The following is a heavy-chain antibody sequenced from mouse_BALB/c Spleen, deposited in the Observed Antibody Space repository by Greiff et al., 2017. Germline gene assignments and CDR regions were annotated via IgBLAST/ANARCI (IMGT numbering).Heavy chain of an antibody. Sequence: EVQLQQSGAELVKPGASVKLSCTASGFNIKDPYMHWVKQRPEQGLEWIGRIDPANGSTKYDPKFQGKATITADTSSNTAYLQLSSLTSEDTAVYYCARSYYRYDRDYYAMDYWGQGTSVTVSS. D-gene: IGHD2-14*01. CDR1: GFNIKDPY. CDR3: ARSYYRYDRDYYAMDY. V-gene: IGHV14-3*02. J-gene: IGHJ4*01. CDR2: IDPANGST.